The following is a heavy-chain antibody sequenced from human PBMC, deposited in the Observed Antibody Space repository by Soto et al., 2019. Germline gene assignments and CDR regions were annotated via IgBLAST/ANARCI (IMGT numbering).Heavy chain of an antibody. CDR2: IDPSDSYT. J-gene: IGHJ6*02. D-gene: IGHD6-6*01. Sequence: PGESLKISCKGSGYSFTSYWISWVRQMPGKGLEWMGRIDPSDSYTNYSPSLQGHVTISADKSISTAYLQWSSLKASDTAMYSCARRRRGSSFLGYYYYVRDVWGQGTTVTVSS. V-gene: IGHV5-10-1*01. CDR3: ARRRRGSSFLGYYYYVRDV. CDR1: GYSFTSYW.